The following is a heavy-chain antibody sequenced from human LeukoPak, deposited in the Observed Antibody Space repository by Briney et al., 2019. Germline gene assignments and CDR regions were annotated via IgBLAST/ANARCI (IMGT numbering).Heavy chain of an antibody. D-gene: IGHD3-22*01. V-gene: IGHV3-74*01. J-gene: IGHJ1*01. CDR3: ARAPSEIGGYYPEYFRH. CDR2: IKSDGST. Sequence: GGSLRLSCAASGFTFSSYWMHWVRHAPGKGLVWVSRIKSDGSTNYSDSVKGRFTISRDNAKNTVSLQMNSLRAEDTGVYFCARAPSEIGGYYPEYFRHWGQGTPVTVSS. CDR1: GFTFSSYW.